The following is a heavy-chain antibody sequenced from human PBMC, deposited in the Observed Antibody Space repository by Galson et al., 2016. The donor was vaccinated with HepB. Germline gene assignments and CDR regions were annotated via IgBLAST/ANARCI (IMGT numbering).Heavy chain of an antibody. CDR2: IIAISGIA. J-gene: IGHJ6*03. D-gene: IGHD3-22*01. CDR1: GGTINSYI. Sequence: SVKVSCKASGGTINSYIISWVRQAPGQGLEWMGGIIAISGIANYAQKFQGRVTFTAYASTSTAYMELNSLRSEDTAVYFCAANYFDSRGQLHSSYYMDVWGKGTTVTVSS. V-gene: IGHV1-69*13. CDR3: AANYFDSRGQLHSSYYMDV.